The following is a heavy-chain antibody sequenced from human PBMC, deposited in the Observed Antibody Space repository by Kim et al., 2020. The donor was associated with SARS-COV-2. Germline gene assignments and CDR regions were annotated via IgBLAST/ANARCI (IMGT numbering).Heavy chain of an antibody. V-gene: IGHV4-39*01. CDR3: ARRVEVDTAMVSWFDP. Sequence: SETLSLTCTVSGGSISSSSYYWGWIRQPPGKGLEWIGSIYYSGSTYYNPSLKSRVTISVDTSKNQFSLKLSPVTAADTAVYYGARRVEVDTAMVSWFDPWGQGTLVTVSS. J-gene: IGHJ5*02. D-gene: IGHD5-18*01. CDR1: GGSISSSSYY. CDR2: IYYSGST.